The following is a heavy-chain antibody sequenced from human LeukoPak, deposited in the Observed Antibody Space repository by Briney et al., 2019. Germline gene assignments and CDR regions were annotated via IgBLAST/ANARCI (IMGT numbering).Heavy chain of an antibody. Sequence: PGRSLRLSCAASGFTFSSYGMHWVRQAPGKGLEWVAVIWYGGSNKYYADSVKGRFTISRDNSKNTLYLQMNSLRAEDTAVYYCAKDLEGSAFDIWGQGTMVTVSS. CDR3: AKDLEGSAFDI. V-gene: IGHV3-30*18. CDR1: GFTFSSYG. D-gene: IGHD1-1*01. J-gene: IGHJ3*02. CDR2: IWYGGSNK.